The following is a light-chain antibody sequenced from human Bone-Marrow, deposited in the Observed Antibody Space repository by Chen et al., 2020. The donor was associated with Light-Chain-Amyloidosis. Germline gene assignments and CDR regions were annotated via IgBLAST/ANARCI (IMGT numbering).Light chain of an antibody. CDR3: SSYTITNTLV. J-gene: IGLJ1*01. CDR1: SSDVGGDNH. V-gene: IGLV2-14*01. Sequence: SALTHPAPVPGLPGQSITISCTGTSSDVGGDNHVSWYQQHPDKAPKLMIYEVTNRPSWVPDRFSGSKSDNTASLTISGLQTEDEADYFCSSYTITNTLVFGSGTRVTVL. CDR2: EVT.